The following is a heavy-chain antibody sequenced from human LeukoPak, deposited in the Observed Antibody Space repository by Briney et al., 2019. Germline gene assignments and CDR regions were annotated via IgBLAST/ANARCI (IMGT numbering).Heavy chain of an antibody. D-gene: IGHD3-10*01. Sequence: SETLSPTCTVSGGSISSYYWSWIRQPPGKGLEWIGYIYYSGSTNYNPSLKSRVTISVDTSKNQFSLKLSSVTAADTAVYYCARRVVRGVIDYWGQGTLVTVSS. CDR3: ARRVVRGVIDY. V-gene: IGHV4-59*08. CDR2: IYYSGST. J-gene: IGHJ4*02. CDR1: GGSISSYY.